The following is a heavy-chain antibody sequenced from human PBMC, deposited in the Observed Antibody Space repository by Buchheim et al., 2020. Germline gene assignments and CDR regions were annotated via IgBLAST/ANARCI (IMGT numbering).Heavy chain of an antibody. D-gene: IGHD5-18*01. J-gene: IGHJ4*02. V-gene: IGHV3-7*01. CDR1: GFTFSSYW. Sequence: EVQLVESGGGLVQPGGSLRLSCAASGFTFSSYWMSWVRQAPGKGLEWVANIKQDGSEKYYVASVKGRFIISRDNAKNSLYLQMNGLTAEDTAVYYCASSGYAYGQGYWGQGTL. CDR2: IKQDGSEK. CDR3: ASSGYAYGQGY.